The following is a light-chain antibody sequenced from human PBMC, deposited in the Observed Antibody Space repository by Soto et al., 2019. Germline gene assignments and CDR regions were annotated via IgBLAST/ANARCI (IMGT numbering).Light chain of an antibody. V-gene: IGLV2-14*03. Sequence: QSALTQPASVSGSPGQSIAISCTGTNSDVGSDYNYVSWYQQHPGKAPKLMVYDVNTRPSGVSNRFSGSKSGTTASLTISGLQAEDEADYYCCSYTTRSSYVFGTGSKVTV. J-gene: IGLJ1*01. CDR2: DVN. CDR3: CSYTTRSSYV. CDR1: NSDVGSDYNY.